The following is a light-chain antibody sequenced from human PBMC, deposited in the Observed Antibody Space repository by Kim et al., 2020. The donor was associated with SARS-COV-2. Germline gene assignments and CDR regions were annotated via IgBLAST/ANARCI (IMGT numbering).Light chain of an antibody. CDR2: AAT. Sequence: ASVGDGVTITCRASQGISNYLAWYQQKPGKAPKLLIYAATTLQFGVSSRFSGSGSGTDFTLTISDLQPEDVATYYCQKYNSAPWSFGQGTKVDIK. CDR1: QGISNY. V-gene: IGKV1-27*01. J-gene: IGKJ1*01. CDR3: QKYNSAPWS.